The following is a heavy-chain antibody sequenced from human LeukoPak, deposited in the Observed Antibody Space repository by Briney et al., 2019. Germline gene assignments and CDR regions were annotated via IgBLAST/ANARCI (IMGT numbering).Heavy chain of an antibody. V-gene: IGHV3-33*01. CDR2: IWYDGSDK. CDR3: ARGRVVIPEGRDY. J-gene: IGHJ4*02. CDR1: GFTFSSYG. D-gene: IGHD3-10*01. Sequence: PGGSLRLSCAASGFTFSSYGMHWVRQAPGKGLEWVALIWYDGSDKYYADSVKGRFTISRDNSKNTLHLQMNSLRAEDTAVYYCARGRVVIPEGRDYWGQGTLVTVSS.